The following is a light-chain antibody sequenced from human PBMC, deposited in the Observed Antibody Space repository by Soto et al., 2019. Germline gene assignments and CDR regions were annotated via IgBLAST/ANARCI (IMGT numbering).Light chain of an antibody. CDR1: QGISSY. Sequence: SQMTQSPSAVSASVGDRVSLTCRASQGISSYLAWYQQKPGKAPKLLIYAASTLQSGVPSRFSGSGSGTDFTLTISCLQSEDFATYYCQQYYSYPPWTFGQGTKVDIK. CDR3: QQYYSYPPWT. V-gene: IGKV1-8*01. CDR2: AAS. J-gene: IGKJ1*01.